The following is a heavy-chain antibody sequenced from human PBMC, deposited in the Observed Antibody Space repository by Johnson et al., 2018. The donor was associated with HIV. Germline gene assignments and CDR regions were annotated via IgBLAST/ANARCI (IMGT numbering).Heavy chain of an antibody. D-gene: IGHD5-24*01. CDR2: ISGSGGST. V-gene: IGHV3-23*04. CDR3: AKDRRDGYNYGGGAFDI. J-gene: IGHJ3*02. CDR1: GFTVSSNY. Sequence: MLLVESGGDLVQPGGSLRLSCAVSGFTVSSNYMSWVRRAPGKGLEWVSAISGSGGSTYYADSVKGRFTISRYNSKNTLYLQMNSLRVEDTALYYCAKDRRDGYNYGGGAFDIWGQGTMVTVSS.